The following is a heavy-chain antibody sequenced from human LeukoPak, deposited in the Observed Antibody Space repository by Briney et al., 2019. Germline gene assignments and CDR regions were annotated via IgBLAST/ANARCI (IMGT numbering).Heavy chain of an antibody. CDR1: GGSISGSNW. CDR3: ARLGLYDSSGYYYV. D-gene: IGHD3-22*01. J-gene: IGHJ1*01. CDR2: IFHDGTT. V-gene: IGHV4-4*02. Sequence: PSETLSLTCAVSGGSISGSNWWSWVRQPPGKGLEWIGDIFHDGTTNFNPSLKSRLTISTDKSKNQFSLKLSSVTAADTAVYYCARLGLYDSSGYYYVWGQGTLVTVSS.